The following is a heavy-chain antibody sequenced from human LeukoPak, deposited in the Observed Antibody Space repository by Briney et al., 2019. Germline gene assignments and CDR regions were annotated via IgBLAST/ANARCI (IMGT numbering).Heavy chain of an antibody. D-gene: IGHD4-17*01. CDR2: IWSDGSNQ. J-gene: IGHJ3*02. Sequence: GGSLRLSCAASGFTFSTFGMHWVRQAPGKGLEWVAVIWSDGSNQYYADSVRGRFTISRDNSKNTLYLQMNSLRAEDTAVYYCARDRYGDFDAFDIWGQGTMVTVSS. CDR1: GFTFSTFG. V-gene: IGHV3-33*01. CDR3: ARDRYGDFDAFDI.